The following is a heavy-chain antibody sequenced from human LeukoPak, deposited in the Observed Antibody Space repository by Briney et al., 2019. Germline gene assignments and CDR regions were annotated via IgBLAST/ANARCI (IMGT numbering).Heavy chain of an antibody. CDR2: IYYSGST. D-gene: IGHD5-18*01. V-gene: IGHV4-61*01. J-gene: IGHJ4*02. CDR1: GGSVSSGSYY. CDR3: ARGSWIQLWLTADY. Sequence: SETLSLTCTVSGGSVSSGSYYWSWIRQPPGKGLEWIGNIYYSGSTNYNPSLKSRVTISVDTSKNQFSLKLSSVTAADTAVYYCARGSWIQLWLTADYWGQGTLVTVSS.